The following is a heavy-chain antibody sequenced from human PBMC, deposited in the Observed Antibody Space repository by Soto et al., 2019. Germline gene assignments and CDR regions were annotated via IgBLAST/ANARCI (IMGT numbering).Heavy chain of an antibody. V-gene: IGHV4-39*07. J-gene: IGHJ3*01. CDR2: IYYSGST. CDR3: ARGGSSDWQVAFDF. D-gene: IGHD6-19*01. CDR1: GGSISSTFYY. Sequence: SETLSLTCTVSGGSISSTFYYWVWIRQPPGKGLEWIGSIYYSGSTSYNPSHNPSLKSRVTISLDMSKNQISLKLTSVTAADTAVYYCARGGSSDWQVAFDFWGQGTMVTVSS.